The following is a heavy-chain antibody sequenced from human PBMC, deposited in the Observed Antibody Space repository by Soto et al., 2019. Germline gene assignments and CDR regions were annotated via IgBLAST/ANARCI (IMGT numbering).Heavy chain of an antibody. J-gene: IGHJ4*02. D-gene: IGHD6-6*01. V-gene: IGHV3-30-3*01. CDR3: ARDMGGSSSAGFDY. Sequence: QVQLVESGGGVVQPGRSLRLSCAASGFTFSSYAMHWVRQAPGKGLEWVAVRSYDGSNKYYADSVKGRFTISRDNSKNALYLQMNSLRAEDTAVYYCARDMGGSSSAGFDYWGQGTLVTVSS. CDR1: GFTFSSYA. CDR2: RSYDGSNK.